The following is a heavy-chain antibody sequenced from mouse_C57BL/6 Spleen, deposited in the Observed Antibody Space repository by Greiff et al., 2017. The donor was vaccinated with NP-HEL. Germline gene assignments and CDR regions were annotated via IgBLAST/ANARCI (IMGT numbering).Heavy chain of an antibody. CDR3: GRWIITVDYDAMDY. V-gene: IGHV1-59*01. Sequence: QVQLQQPGAELVRPGTSVKLSCKASGYTFTSYWMHWVKQRPGQGLEWIGVIDPSDSYTNYNQKFKGKATLTVDTSSSTAYMQLSSLTSEDSAVYYCGRWIITVDYDAMDYWGQGTSVTVSS. D-gene: IGHD1-1*01. CDR1: GYTFTSYW. CDR2: IDPSDSYT. J-gene: IGHJ4*01.